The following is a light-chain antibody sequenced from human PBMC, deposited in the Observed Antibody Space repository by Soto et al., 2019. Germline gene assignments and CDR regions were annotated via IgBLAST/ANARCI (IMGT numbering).Light chain of an antibody. CDR1: SNDIGGYNY. CDR2: KVS. J-gene: IGLJ3*02. Sequence: QSALTQPASVSGSPGQSITIPCTGSSNDIGGYNYVSWYQQHPGRAPKLVIYKVSDRPSGVSTRFSASKSGNTASLTISGLQAEDEADYYCSSFTNTNSLEDWVFGGGTKLTVL. V-gene: IGLV2-14*01. CDR3: SSFTNTNSLEDWV.